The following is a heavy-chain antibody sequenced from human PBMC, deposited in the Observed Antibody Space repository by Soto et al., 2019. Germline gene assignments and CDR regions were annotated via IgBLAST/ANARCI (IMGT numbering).Heavy chain of an antibody. CDR1: GNRFSTNIAA. V-gene: IGHV6-1*01. CDR2: TYYRSKWYN. J-gene: IGHJ4*02. D-gene: IGHD1-26*01. CDR3: ARGLGATEFDY. Sequence: SQTLSLTSSISGNRFSTNIAASNWIRQSPSRGLEWLGRTYYRSKWYNDYAVSVKSRITINPDTSKNQFSLQLNSVTPEDTAVYYCARGLGATEFDYWGQGTLVTVS.